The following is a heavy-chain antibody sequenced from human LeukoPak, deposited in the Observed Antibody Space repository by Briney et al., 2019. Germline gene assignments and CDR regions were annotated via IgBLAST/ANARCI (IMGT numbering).Heavy chain of an antibody. CDR2: VNPQGSGT. J-gene: IGHJ4*02. V-gene: IGHV3-74*01. D-gene: IGHD6-19*01. Sequence: GGSLRLSCAASGFTFSSYWMHWVRQAPGKGLLWVSRVNPQGSGTSYTDSVKGRFTISRDNAKDALHLRMDNLRVEDTAVYYCARARWSSTGWFLGYWGQGTLVTVSS. CDR1: GFTFSSYW. CDR3: ARARWSSTGWFLGY.